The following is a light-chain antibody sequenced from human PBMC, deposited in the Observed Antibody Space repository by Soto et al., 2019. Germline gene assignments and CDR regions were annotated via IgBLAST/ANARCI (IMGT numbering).Light chain of an antibody. Sequence: DIQMTQSPSSLSASVGDRVTITCRAMQIISNFLNWYQQKPGTAPELLIYAASSLHSGVPSRFSVSGSGTNFTLTISRLQPEDFATYSCQQSYTTPYTFGQGTKLEIK. CDR1: QIISNF. J-gene: IGKJ2*01. CDR3: QQSYTTPYT. CDR2: AAS. V-gene: IGKV1-39*01.